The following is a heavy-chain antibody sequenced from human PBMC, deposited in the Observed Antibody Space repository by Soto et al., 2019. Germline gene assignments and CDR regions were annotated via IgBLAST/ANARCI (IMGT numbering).Heavy chain of an antibody. D-gene: IGHD1-26*01. CDR1: GGSIGSYY. Sequence: TSETLSLTCTVSGGSIGSYYWSWIRQPPGKGLEWIGYIYYSGSTNYNPSLKSRVTISVDTSKNQFSLKLSSVTAADTAVYYCARRWGFTFDYWGQGTLVTVSS. CDR2: IYYSGST. CDR3: ARRWGFTFDY. J-gene: IGHJ4*02. V-gene: IGHV4-59*08.